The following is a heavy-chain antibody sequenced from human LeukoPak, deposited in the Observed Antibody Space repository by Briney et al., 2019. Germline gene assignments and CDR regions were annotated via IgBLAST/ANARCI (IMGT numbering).Heavy chain of an antibody. CDR3: ARDMWGTFDY. V-gene: IGHV3-74*01. D-gene: IGHD7-27*01. Sequence: GRSLRLSCAASGFTFSDFWMHWVRQAPGKGPVWVSRIRPDGTDASYADSVKGRFTISRDNARNTLFLQISSLRDEDTAVYYCARDMWGTFDYWGQGTLVTVSS. CDR2: IRPDGTDA. J-gene: IGHJ4*02. CDR1: GFTFSDFW.